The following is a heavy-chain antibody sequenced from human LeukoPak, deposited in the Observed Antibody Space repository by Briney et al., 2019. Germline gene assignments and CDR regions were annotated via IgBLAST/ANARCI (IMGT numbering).Heavy chain of an antibody. D-gene: IGHD1-1*01. V-gene: IGHV6-1*01. Sequence: SQTLSLTCAISGDSVSSKSAAWNWIGQSPSKGLEWLGRTYYRSKWYHEYAVSVKSRITINPDTSKSQFSLQLNSVTPEDTAIYYCAILRTASSFDFWGQGTLVTVSS. CDR3: AILRTASSFDF. CDR1: GDSVSSKSAA. CDR2: TYYRSKWYH. J-gene: IGHJ4*02.